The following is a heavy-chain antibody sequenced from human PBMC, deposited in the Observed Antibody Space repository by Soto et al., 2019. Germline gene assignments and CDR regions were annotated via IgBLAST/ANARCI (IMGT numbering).Heavy chain of an antibody. CDR3: ARRTPGTTSFDY. Sequence: QVQLQESGPGLVKPSETLSLTCTVSGGSISNYFWSWIRQPPGKGLEWIGYVSDSGSTNYSPSLRSRVSISVDTSKMQFSLNLRSVTAADTAVYYCARRTPGTTSFDYWGQGTLVIVSS. V-gene: IGHV4-59*08. CDR2: VSDSGST. D-gene: IGHD1-1*01. CDR1: GGSISNYF. J-gene: IGHJ4*02.